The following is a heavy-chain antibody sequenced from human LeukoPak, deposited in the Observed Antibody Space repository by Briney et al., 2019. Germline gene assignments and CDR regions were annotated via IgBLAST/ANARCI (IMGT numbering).Heavy chain of an antibody. D-gene: IGHD2-2*01. CDR3: ARTIVVVPAASSPFDY. CDR1: GYSFTSYW. J-gene: IGHJ4*02. V-gene: IGHV5-51*01. Sequence: GESLKISCKGSGYSFTSYWIGWVRQMPAKGLEWMGIIYPGDSDTRYSPSFQGQVTISADKSISTAYLQWSSLKASDTAMYYCARTIVVVPAASSPFDYWGQGTLVTVSS. CDR2: IYPGDSDT.